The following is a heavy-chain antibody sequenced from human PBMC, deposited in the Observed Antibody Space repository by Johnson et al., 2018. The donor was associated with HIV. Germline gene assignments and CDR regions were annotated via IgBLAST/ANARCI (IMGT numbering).Heavy chain of an antibody. Sequence: QVQLVESGGGVVQPGRSLRVSCAASGFTFNRYGMHWVRQAPGKGLEWVALISYDGSNKYYADSVKGRFTISRDNAKNTLYLQMNSLRAEDTAVYYCAREGYSYGYDAFDIWGQGTMVTVSS. D-gene: IGHD5-18*01. CDR1: GFTFNRYG. CDR3: AREGYSYGYDAFDI. CDR2: ISYDGSNK. V-gene: IGHV3-30*03. J-gene: IGHJ3*02.